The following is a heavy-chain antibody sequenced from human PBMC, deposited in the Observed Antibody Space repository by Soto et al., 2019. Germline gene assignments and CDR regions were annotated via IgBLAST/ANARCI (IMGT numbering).Heavy chain of an antibody. Sequence: QVQLQESGPGLVKPSQTLSLTCNVSGGPINSPDYYWTWIRQSPGKGLEWIGYLYFNGGTQYNPSLRTPISMSLDTSKKHFSLTMRSVTGADTAVYSCARGISKYSSWYEPHTWFDAWGQGALVTVSS. V-gene: IGHV4-30-4*01. D-gene: IGHD6-13*01. CDR1: GGPINSPDYY. CDR2: LYFNGGT. CDR3: ARGISKYSSWYEPHTWFDA. J-gene: IGHJ5*02.